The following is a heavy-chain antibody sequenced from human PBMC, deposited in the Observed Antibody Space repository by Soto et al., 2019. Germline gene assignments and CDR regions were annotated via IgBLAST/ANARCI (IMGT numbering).Heavy chain of an antibody. CDR2: ISAYNGNT. J-gene: IGHJ6*03. CDR1: GYTFTSYG. V-gene: IGHV1-18*01. CDR3: ARNMVRGAKLYYYYMDV. D-gene: IGHD3-10*01. Sequence: ASVKVSCKASGYTFTSYGMSWVRQAPGQGLEWMGWISAYNGNTNYAQKLQGRVTMTTDTSTSTAYMELRSLRSDDTAVYYCARNMVRGAKLYYYYMDVWGKGTTVTVSS.